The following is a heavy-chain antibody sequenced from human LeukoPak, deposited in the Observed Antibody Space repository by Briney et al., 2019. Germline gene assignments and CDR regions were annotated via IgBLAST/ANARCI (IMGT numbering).Heavy chain of an antibody. V-gene: IGHV4-4*02. Sequence: SETLSLTCAVSGGSISSSNWWSWVRQPPGKGLEWIGEIYHSGSTNYNPSLKSRVTISVDKSKNQFSLKLSSVTAADTAVYYCARAREWLSIYYFDYWGQGTLVTVSS. D-gene: IGHD6-19*01. J-gene: IGHJ4*02. CDR3: ARAREWLSIYYFDY. CDR2: IYHSGST. CDR1: GGSISSSNW.